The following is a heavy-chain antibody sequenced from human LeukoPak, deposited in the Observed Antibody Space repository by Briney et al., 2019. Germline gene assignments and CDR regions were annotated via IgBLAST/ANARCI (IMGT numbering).Heavy chain of an antibody. CDR1: GFTFSSHG. CDR2: ISGSGGST. J-gene: IGHJ4*02. V-gene: IGHV3-23*01. Sequence: GGSLRLSCAASGFTFSSHGMSWVRQAPGKGLEWVSAISGSGGSTYYADSVKGRFTISRDNSKNTLYLQMNSLRVEDTAVYYCARVDPYDFWSGYWGQGTLVTVSS. D-gene: IGHD3-3*01. CDR3: ARVDPYDFWSGY.